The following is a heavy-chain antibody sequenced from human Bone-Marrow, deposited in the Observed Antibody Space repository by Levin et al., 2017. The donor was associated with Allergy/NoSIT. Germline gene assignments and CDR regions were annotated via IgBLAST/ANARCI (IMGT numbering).Heavy chain of an antibody. CDR3: AKDHWDSTSWPASFDS. J-gene: IGHJ4*02. CDR1: GFTFSTYV. D-gene: IGHD6-13*01. CDR2: LSGSGGST. V-gene: IGHV3-23*01. Sequence: AGGSLRLSCAASGFTFSTYVMTWVRQAPGKGLEWVAALSGSGGSTFYADSVKGRFTISRDNSKSTLYLQMKSLRADDTALYYCAKDHWDSTSWPASFDSWGQGTLVTVSS.